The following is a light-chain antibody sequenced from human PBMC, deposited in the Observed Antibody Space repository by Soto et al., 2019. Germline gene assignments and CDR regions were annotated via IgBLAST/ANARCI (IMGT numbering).Light chain of an antibody. CDR2: GDN. V-gene: IGLV2-23*01. J-gene: IGLJ1*01. CDR3: CSYAGGSTYV. Sequence: QSVLTQPASVSGSPGQSITISCTGTSSDVGSYNLVSWYQQHPGKAPKLMIYGDNKRPSGVSNRFSGSKSGNTASLTISGLQAEDEADYYCCSYAGGSTYVFGTGTKLTVL. CDR1: SSDVGSYNL.